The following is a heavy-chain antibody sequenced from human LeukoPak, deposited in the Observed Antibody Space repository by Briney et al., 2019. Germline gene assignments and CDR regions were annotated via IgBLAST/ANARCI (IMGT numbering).Heavy chain of an antibody. CDR1: GFTFSSYS. D-gene: IGHD6-6*01. J-gene: IGHJ4*02. Sequence: PGGSLRLSCAASGFTFSSYSMNWVRQAPGKGLEWVSSISSSSSYMYYADSVKGRFTISRDNAKNSLYLQMNSLRAEDTAVYYCARGSSYFFDYWGQGTLVTVSS. CDR2: ISSSSSYM. V-gene: IGHV3-21*01. CDR3: ARGSSYFFDY.